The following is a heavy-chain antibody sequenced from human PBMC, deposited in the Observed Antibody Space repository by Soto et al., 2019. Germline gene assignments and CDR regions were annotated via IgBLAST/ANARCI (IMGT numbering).Heavy chain of an antibody. CDR2: IWYDGSNK. CDR3: ARALAGGIAARPWDYYYYYGMDV. D-gene: IGHD6-6*01. Sequence: QVQLVESGGGVVQPGRSLRLSCAASGFTFSSYGMHWVRQAPGKGLEWVAVIWYDGSNKYYADSVKGRFTISRDNSKNTLYLQMNSLRAEDTAVYYCARALAGGIAARPWDYYYYYGMDVWGQGTTVTVSS. CDR1: GFTFSSYG. V-gene: IGHV3-33*01. J-gene: IGHJ6*02.